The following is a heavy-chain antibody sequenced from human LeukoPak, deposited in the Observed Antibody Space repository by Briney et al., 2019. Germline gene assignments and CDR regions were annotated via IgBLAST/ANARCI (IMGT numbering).Heavy chain of an antibody. V-gene: IGHV3-21*06. Sequence: GGSLRLSCAASGFMFRTYSMNWVRQAPGKGLEWVSSISSSSSYIYYADSVKGRFTVSRDDAGNTLYRQMSSLRAEDTAVYYCVRVNAKNIIKVLPGGIHYYYYMDVWGAGTTVTVSS. J-gene: IGHJ6*03. D-gene: IGHD2-2*02. CDR2: ISSSSSYI. CDR3: VRVNAKNIIKVLPGGIHYYYYMDV. CDR1: GFMFRTYS.